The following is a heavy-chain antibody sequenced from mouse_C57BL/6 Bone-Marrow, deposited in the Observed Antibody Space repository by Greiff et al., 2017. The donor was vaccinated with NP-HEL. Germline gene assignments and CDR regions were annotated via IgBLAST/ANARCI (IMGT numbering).Heavy chain of an antibody. V-gene: IGHV1-61*01. D-gene: IGHD2-4*01. J-gene: IGHJ2*01. CDR1: GYTFTSYW. Sequence: QVQLQQPGAELVRPGSSVKLSCKASGYTFTSYWMDWVKQRPGQGLEWIGNIYPSDSETHYNQKFKDKATLTVDKSSSTAYIQLSSLTSEDSAVYYCATPTYDYDLDYWGQGTTLTVSS. CDR2: IYPSDSET. CDR3: ATPTYDYDLDY.